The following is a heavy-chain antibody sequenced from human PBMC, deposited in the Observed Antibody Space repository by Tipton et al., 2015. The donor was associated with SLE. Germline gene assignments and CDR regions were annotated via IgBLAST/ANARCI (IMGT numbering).Heavy chain of an antibody. V-gene: IGHV4-59*02. CDR2: IYYTGST. CDR3: ARVFQGTNWSYYFDL. CDR1: GGSVSTYY. J-gene: IGHJ2*01. D-gene: IGHD1-7*01. Sequence: TLSLTCTVSGGSVSTYYWNWLRQTPGKGLEWIGYIYYTGSTNYNPSLKSRLTISVDTSKNQFSLKLSSVTAADTAVYYCARVFQGTNWSYYFDLWGRGTLVTVSS.